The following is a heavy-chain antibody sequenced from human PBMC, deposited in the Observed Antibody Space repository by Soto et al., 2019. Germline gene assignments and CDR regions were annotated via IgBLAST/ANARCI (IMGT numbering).Heavy chain of an antibody. CDR2: FDPEDGET. V-gene: IGHV1-24*01. CDR3: ATAAVKWELLPFDY. Sequence: ASVKVYCKVSGYTLTELSMHWVRQAPGKGLEWMGGFDPEDGETIYAQKFQGRVTMTEDTSTDTAYMELSSLRSEDTAVYYCATAAVKWELLPFDYWGQGTLVTVSS. CDR1: GYTLTELS. J-gene: IGHJ4*02. D-gene: IGHD1-26*01.